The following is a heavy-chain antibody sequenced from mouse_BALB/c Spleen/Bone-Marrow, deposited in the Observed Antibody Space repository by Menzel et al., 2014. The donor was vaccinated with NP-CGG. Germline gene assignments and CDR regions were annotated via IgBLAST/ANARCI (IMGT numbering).Heavy chain of an antibody. CDR1: GFTFSSYT. CDR3: TREDYGYTFAY. CDR2: ISSGGSYT. Sequence: EVQRVESGGGLVKPGGSLKLSCAASGFTFSSYTMSWVRRTPEKRLEWVATISSGGSYTYYPDSVKGRFTISRGNAKNTLYLQMSSLKSEDTAMYYCTREDYGYTFAYWDQGTLVTVSA. D-gene: IGHD1-2*01. V-gene: IGHV5-6-4*01. J-gene: IGHJ3*01.